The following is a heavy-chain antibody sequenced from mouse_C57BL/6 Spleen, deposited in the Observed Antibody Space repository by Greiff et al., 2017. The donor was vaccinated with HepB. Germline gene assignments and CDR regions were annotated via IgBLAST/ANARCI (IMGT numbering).Heavy chain of an antibody. CDR1: GFNIKDDY. CDR3: YYGSSPFAY. J-gene: IGHJ3*01. CDR2: IDPENGDT. V-gene: IGHV14-4*01. D-gene: IGHD1-1*01. Sequence: EVQLQQSGAELVRPGASVKLSCTASGFNIKDDYMHWVKQRPEQGLEWIGWIDPENGDTEYASKFQGTATITADTSSNTAYLQLSSLTSEDTAVYYCYYGSSPFAYWGQGTLVTVSA.